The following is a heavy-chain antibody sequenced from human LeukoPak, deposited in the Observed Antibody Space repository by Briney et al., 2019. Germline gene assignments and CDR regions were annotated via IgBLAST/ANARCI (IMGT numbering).Heavy chain of an antibody. V-gene: IGHV1-18*04. J-gene: IGHJ4*02. CDR1: GYTFTGYY. D-gene: IGHD4-17*01. CDR3: ARGENFNGDYGTNFDY. CDR2: ISAYNGNT. Sequence: ASVKVSCKASGYTFTGYYMHWVRQAPGQGLEWMGWISAYNGNTNYAQKLQGRVTMTTDTSTSTAYMELRSLRSDDTAVYYCARGENFNGDYGTNFDYWGQGTLVTVSS.